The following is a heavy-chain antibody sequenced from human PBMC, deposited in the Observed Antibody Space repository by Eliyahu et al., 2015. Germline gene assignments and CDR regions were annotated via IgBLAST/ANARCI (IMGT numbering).Heavy chain of an antibody. D-gene: IGHD3-10*01. J-gene: IGHJ4*02. CDR3: ARSGGRDPYFDY. V-gene: IGHV3-33*01. CDR1: GFTFSSYG. CDR2: IWYDGSNK. Sequence: QVQLVESGGGVVQPGRSLRLSCAASGFTFSSYGMHWVRQAPGKGLEWVAVIWYDGSNKYYADSVKGRFTISRDNSKNTLYLQMNSLRAEDTAVYYCARSGGRDPYFDYWGQGTLVTVSS.